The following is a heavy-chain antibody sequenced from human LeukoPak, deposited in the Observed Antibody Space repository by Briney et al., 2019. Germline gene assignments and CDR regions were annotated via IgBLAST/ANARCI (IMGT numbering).Heavy chain of an antibody. J-gene: IGHJ6*02. V-gene: IGHV3-64D*09. CDR1: GFTFSSYA. D-gene: IGHD4-17*01. Sequence: SGGSLSPSCSASGFTFSSYAAHWVCQAPGKGLEYVSAISSNGGSTYYADSVKGRFTISRDNSKNTPYLQMSSLRAEDTAVYYCVKDMTAVTTDRESMDVWGQGTTVTVSS. CDR3: VKDMTAVTTDRESMDV. CDR2: ISSNGGST.